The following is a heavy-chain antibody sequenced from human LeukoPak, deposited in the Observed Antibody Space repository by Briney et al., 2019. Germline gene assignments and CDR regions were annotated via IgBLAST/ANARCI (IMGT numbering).Heavy chain of an antibody. CDR3: ARAFITPAFDI. J-gene: IGHJ3*02. CDR1: GFTFSSYG. V-gene: IGHV3-33*01. Sequence: GGSLRLSCAASGFTFSSYGMPWVRQAPGKGLEWVAVIWYDGSNKYYADSVKGRFTISRDNSKNTLYLQMNSLRAEDTAVYYCARAFITPAFDIWGQGTMVTVSS. CDR2: IWYDGSNK. D-gene: IGHD2-15*01.